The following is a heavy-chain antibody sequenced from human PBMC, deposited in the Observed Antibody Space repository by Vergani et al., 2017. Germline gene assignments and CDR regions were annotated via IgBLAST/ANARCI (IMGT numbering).Heavy chain of an antibody. D-gene: IGHD3-3*01. V-gene: IGHV4-30-2*01. CDR2: IYYSGST. J-gene: IGHJ6*02. Sequence: QLQLQESGSGLVKPSQTLSLTCAVSGGSISSGGYSWSWIRQPPGKGLEWIGYIYYSGSTNYNPSLKSRVTISVDTSKNQFSLKLSSVTAADTAVYYCARGPPLFWSGYYYYYGMDVWGQGTTVTVSS. CDR1: GGSISSGGYS. CDR3: ARGPPLFWSGYYYYYGMDV.